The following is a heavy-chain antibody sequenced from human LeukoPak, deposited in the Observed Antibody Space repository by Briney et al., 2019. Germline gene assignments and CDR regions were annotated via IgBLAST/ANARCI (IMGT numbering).Heavy chain of an antibody. CDR3: ARGPATGAFHY. CDR2: INPNSGGT. D-gene: IGHD7-27*01. J-gene: IGHJ4*02. Sequence: ASVRVSCKASGYTFTAIYVHWVRQTPGQGLEWMGWINPNSGGTNFALKFQGRVTMTRDTSISTAYMELSRLGSDDTAVYYCARGPATGAFHYWGKGTLVTVSS. V-gene: IGHV1-2*02. CDR1: GYTFTAIY.